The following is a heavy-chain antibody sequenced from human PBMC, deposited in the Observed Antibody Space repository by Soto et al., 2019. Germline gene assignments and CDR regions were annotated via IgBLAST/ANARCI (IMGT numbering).Heavy chain of an antibody. CDR3: AKDPNGDHVGGFEF. V-gene: IGHV3-23*01. CDR2: ISASGGMT. J-gene: IGHJ3*01. D-gene: IGHD4-17*01. Sequence: EVQLLESGGDLVQPGGSLRLSCVASGFTFNNYAMSWVRQPPGKGLEWVSGISASGGMTYYADSVKGRFTVSRDSSKNKVSLQMNSLRADDTAVYFCAKDPNGDHVGGFEFWGRGTMVTVAS. CDR1: GFTFNNYA.